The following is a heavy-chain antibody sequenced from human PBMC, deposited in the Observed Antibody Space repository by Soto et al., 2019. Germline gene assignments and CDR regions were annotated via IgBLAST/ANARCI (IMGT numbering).Heavy chain of an antibody. V-gene: IGHV3-15*01. J-gene: IGHJ4*02. CDR3: TTSIVVVPAAMLDDY. CDR2: IKSKTDGGTT. Sequence: EVQLVESGGGLVKPGGSLRLSCAASGFTFSNAWMSWVRQAPGKGLEWVGRIKSKTDGGTTDYAAPVKGRFTISRDDSKNTLYLQMNSLKTEDTAVYYGTTSIVVVPAAMLDDYWGQGTLVTVSS. D-gene: IGHD2-2*01. CDR1: GFTFSNAW.